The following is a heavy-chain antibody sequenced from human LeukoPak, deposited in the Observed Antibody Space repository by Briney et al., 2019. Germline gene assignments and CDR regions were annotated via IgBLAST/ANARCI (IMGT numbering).Heavy chain of an antibody. Sequence: SETLSLTCAVYGGSFSGYYWSWIRQPPGKGLEWIGYIYYRGTTSYNPSLKSRVTISLDTSKSQFSLKLSSVTAADTAVYYCARDERGGSSSDIWGQGTMVTVSS. CDR2: IYYRGTT. CDR3: ARDERGGSSSDI. D-gene: IGHD6-13*01. J-gene: IGHJ3*02. CDR1: GGSFSGYY. V-gene: IGHV4-59*01.